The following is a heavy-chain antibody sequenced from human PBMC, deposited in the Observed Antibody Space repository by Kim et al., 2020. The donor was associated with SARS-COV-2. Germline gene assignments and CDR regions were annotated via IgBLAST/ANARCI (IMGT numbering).Heavy chain of an antibody. CDR3: ARRNQVRGVIRDYYYYGMDV. J-gene: IGHJ6*02. CDR2: INHSGST. Sequence: SETLSLTCAVYGGSFSGYYWSWIRQPPGKGLEWIGEINHSGSTNYNPSLKSRVTISVDTSKNQFSLKLSSVTAADTAVYYCARRNQVRGVIRDYYYYGMDVWGQGTTVTVSS. V-gene: IGHV4-34*01. CDR1: GGSFSGYY. D-gene: IGHD3-10*01.